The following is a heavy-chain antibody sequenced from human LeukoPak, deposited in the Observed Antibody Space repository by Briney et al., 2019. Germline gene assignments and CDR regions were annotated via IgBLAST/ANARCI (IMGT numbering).Heavy chain of an antibody. V-gene: IGHV5-51*01. CDR3: AMGYDSSGYYPPDFDY. J-gene: IGHJ4*02. CDR1: GYSFTSYW. D-gene: IGHD3-22*01. Sequence: GESLKISCKGSGYSFTSYWIGWVRQMPGKGLEWMGIVYPGDSDTRYSPSFQGQVTISADKSISTAYLQWSSLKASDTAMYYCAMGYDSSGYYPPDFDYWGQGTLVTVSS. CDR2: VYPGDSDT.